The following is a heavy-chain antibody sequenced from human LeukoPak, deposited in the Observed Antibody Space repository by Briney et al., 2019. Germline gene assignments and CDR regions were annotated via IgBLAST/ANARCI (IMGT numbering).Heavy chain of an antibody. CDR2: INPNSGGT. CDR3: AKTPVGMVTLDY. CDR1: GYTFTGYY. D-gene: IGHD4-23*01. Sequence: ASVKVSCKASGYTFTGYYMHWVRQAPGQGLEWMGWINPNSGGTNYAQKFQGRVTMTRDTSISTAYMELSSLRSEDTAVFYCAKTPVGMVTLDYWGQGTLVTVSS. V-gene: IGHV1-2*02. J-gene: IGHJ4*02.